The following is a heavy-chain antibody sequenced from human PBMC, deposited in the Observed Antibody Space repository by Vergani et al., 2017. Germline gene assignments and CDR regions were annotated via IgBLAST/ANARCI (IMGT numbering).Heavy chain of an antibody. Sequence: EVQLVESGGGLVQPGGSLRLSCAASGFTFSSYSMNWVRQAPGKGLEWVSYISSSSSTIYYADSVKGRFTISRDNAKNSLYLQMNSLRAEDTAVYYCARDWGVTTRVWFDSWGQGTLVTVSS. CDR2: ISSSSSTI. V-gene: IGHV3-48*01. CDR1: GFTFSSYS. J-gene: IGHJ5*01. D-gene: IGHD4-17*01. CDR3: ARDWGVTTRVWFDS.